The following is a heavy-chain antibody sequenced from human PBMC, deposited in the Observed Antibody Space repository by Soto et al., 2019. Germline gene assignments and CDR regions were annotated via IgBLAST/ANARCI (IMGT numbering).Heavy chain of an antibody. V-gene: IGHV3-30*18. D-gene: IGHD3-22*01. CDR1: GFTFSSYG. Sequence: QVQLVESGGGVVQPGRSLRLSCAVSGFTFSSYGMHWVRQAPGKGLEWVAVISYDGSNKYYADSVKGRFTISRDNSKNTLYLQMNSLRAEDTAVYYCAKDGPYDTTLGAFDIWGQGTMVTVSS. CDR3: AKDGPYDTTLGAFDI. J-gene: IGHJ3*02. CDR2: ISYDGSNK.